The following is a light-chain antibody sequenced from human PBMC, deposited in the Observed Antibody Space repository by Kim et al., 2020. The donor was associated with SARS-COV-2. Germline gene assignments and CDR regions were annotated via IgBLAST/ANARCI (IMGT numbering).Light chain of an antibody. J-gene: IGKJ2*03. Sequence: LAAGERATPSCRASQSVSSYLAWYQQKTGQAPRLLIYDASNRATGSPARFSGSGAGTDFTLTISSLEPEDFAVYYCQQRSNWPSYSFGQGTKLEIK. CDR2: DAS. CDR1: QSVSSY. CDR3: QQRSNWPSYS. V-gene: IGKV3-11*01.